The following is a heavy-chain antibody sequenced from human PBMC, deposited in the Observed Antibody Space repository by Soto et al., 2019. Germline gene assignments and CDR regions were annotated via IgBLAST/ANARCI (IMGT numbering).Heavy chain of an antibody. D-gene: IGHD4-17*01. Sequence: GEPLNISCAASGFTFSSYGMHWVRQAPGKRLEWVAVIWYDGSNKYYADSVKGRFTISRDNSKNTLYLQMNSLRAEDTAVYYCARVPHYGGYAFDIWGQGTMVTVSS. CDR2: IWYDGSNK. CDR1: GFTFSSYG. CDR3: ARVPHYGGYAFDI. J-gene: IGHJ3*02. V-gene: IGHV3-33*01.